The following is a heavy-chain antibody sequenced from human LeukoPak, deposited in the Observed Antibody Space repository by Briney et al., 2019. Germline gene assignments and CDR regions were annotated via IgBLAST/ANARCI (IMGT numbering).Heavy chain of an antibody. CDR1: GFTFSSYA. Sequence: GGSLRLSCAASGFTFSSYAMNWVRQAPGKGLEWVSSISSSSSYIYYADSVKGRFTISRDNDKNSLYLQMNSLRAEDTAVYYCARDLAVAGGEDYWGQGTLVTVSS. CDR3: ARDLAVAGGEDY. J-gene: IGHJ4*02. D-gene: IGHD6-19*01. V-gene: IGHV3-21*01. CDR2: ISSSSSYI.